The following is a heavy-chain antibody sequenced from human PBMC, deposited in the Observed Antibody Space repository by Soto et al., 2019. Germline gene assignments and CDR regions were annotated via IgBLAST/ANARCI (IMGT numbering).Heavy chain of an antibody. J-gene: IGHJ6*02. CDR1: GYTFTGYY. CDR3: ARDLGTVGGYYYYGMDV. CDR2: INPNSGGT. V-gene: IGHV1-2*04. Sequence: ASVKVSCKASGYTFTGYYMHWVRQAPGQGLEWMGWINPNSGGTNYAQKFQGWVTMTRDTSISTAYMELSRLRSDDTAVYYCARDLGTVGGYYYYGMDVWGQGTTVTVS. D-gene: IGHD1-26*01.